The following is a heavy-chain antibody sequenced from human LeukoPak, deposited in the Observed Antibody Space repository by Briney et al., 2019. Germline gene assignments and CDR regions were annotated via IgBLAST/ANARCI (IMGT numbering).Heavy chain of an antibody. J-gene: IGHJ4*02. V-gene: IGHV3-33*01. Sequence: GGSLRLSCAASGFTFSSYGMRWVRQAPGKGLEWVAVIWYDGSNKYYADSVKGRFTISRDNSKNTLYLQMNSLRAEDTAVYYCASLYGDYAFGYWGQGTLVTVSS. CDR2: IWYDGSNK. CDR1: GFTFSSYG. CDR3: ASLYGDYAFGY. D-gene: IGHD4-17*01.